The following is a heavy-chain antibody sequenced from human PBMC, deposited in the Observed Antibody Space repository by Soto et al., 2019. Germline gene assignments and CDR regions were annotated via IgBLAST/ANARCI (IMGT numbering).Heavy chain of an antibody. CDR3: ARSIGRGFDR. J-gene: IGHJ5*02. CDR2: ISGDGNIT. V-gene: IGHV3-74*01. CDR1: GITLESYW. D-gene: IGHD1-26*01. Sequence: EVRLVESGGGLVQPGGSLRLSCAVSGITLESYWMHWVRQSPGKGLVWVARISGDGNITDYAGFVGGRFTMSRDNARDTVFLQMDSLRAEDTSAYYCARSIGRGFDRWGQGTLVIVSS.